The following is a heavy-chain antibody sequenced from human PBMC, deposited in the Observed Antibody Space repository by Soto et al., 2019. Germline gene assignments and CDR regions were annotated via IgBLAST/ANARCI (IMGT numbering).Heavy chain of an antibody. CDR3: ARVSRAMIVVAITVSFEY. V-gene: IGHV3-30*03. J-gene: IGHJ4*02. D-gene: IGHD3-22*01. CDR2: ISYDGSNK. Sequence: PGGSLRLSCAASGFTFNTYGMHWVRQAPGKGLEWVAVISYDGSNKYYAESVKGRFTISRDNSKNTLYLQMNNLRPEDTAVYHCARVSRAMIVVAITVSFEYWGQGTLVTVSS. CDR1: GFTFNTYG.